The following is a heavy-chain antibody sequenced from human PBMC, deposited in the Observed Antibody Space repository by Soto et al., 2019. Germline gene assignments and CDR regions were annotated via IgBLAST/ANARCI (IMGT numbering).Heavy chain of an antibody. V-gene: IGHV3-23*01. CDR3: AKDGDSISRNKPLDC. J-gene: IGHJ4*02. CDR2: ISVSGDRT. D-gene: IGHD3-22*01. Sequence: EVHLLESGGGFVQPGGSLRLSCAASGFTFTIYAMCWVRQAPVKRLEWVSSISVSGDRTFYADSVNGRFTISRDNCMNTLQLQMNGLRAEDTAVYYCAKDGDSISRNKPLDCWGQGTLVTVSS. CDR1: GFTFTIYA.